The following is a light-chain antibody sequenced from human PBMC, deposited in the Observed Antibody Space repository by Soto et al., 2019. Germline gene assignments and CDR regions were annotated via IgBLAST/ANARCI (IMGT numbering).Light chain of an antibody. Sequence: DIVLTQSPATLSLSPGERATLSCAASQSVSSSRLAWYQQKPALAPRLLIYDGFLRATGIPDRFSGSGSGTDFTLTISRLEPEDFAVYFCQQYARSPLAFGGGTKVELK. V-gene: IGKV3D-20*01. J-gene: IGKJ4*01. CDR2: DGF. CDR1: QSVSSSR. CDR3: QQYARSPLA.